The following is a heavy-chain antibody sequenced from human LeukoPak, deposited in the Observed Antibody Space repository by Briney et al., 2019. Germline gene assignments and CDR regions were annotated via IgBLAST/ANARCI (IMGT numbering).Heavy chain of an antibody. J-gene: IGHJ4*02. CDR1: GGSVSSGSYY. CDR3: ARFNSGYDRSFDY. V-gene: IGHV4-61*01. CDR2: IYYSGST. Sequence: PSETLSLTCTVSGGSVSSGSYYWSWIRQPPGKGLEWIGYIYYSGSTNYNPSLKSRVTISVDTSKNQFSLKLSSVTAADTAVYYCARFNSGYDRSFDYWGQGTLVTVSS. D-gene: IGHD5-12*01.